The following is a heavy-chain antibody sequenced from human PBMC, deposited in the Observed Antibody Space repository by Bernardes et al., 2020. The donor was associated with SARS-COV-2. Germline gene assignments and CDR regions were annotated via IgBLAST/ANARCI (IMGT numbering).Heavy chain of an antibody. Sequence: GGSLRLSCAASGFTFSSYSMNWVRQAPGKGLEWVSSISSSSSYIYYADSVKGRFTISRDNAKNSLYLQMNSLRAEDTAVYYCARVRTYYDILSPPPTYGMDVWGQGTTVTVSS. CDR2: ISSSSSYI. J-gene: IGHJ6*02. CDR3: ARVRTYYDILSPPPTYGMDV. CDR1: GFTFSSYS. V-gene: IGHV3-21*01. D-gene: IGHD3-9*01.